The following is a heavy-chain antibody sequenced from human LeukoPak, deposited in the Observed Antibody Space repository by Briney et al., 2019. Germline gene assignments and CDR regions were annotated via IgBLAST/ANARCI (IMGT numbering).Heavy chain of an antibody. D-gene: IGHD6-13*01. Sequence: SVKVSCKASGDAFSSYGFSWVRQAPGQGLEWMGRIIPILDMPTYTQKFKDRVTITADKSTSTVYMEVSSLTSEDTAVYYCARAHSKGFVSSWDYWGQGTLVTVSS. CDR3: ARAHSKGFVSSWDY. CDR1: GDAFSSYG. V-gene: IGHV1-69*04. CDR2: IIPILDMP. J-gene: IGHJ4*02.